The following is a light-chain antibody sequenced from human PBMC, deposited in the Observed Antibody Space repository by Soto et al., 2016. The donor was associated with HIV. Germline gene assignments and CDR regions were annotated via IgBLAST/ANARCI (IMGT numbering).Light chain of an antibody. CDR2: HND. J-gene: IGLJ2*01. Sequence: SFELTQPPSVSVSPGQTASITCSSDQLGGRFVWWYQQRPGHSPLLVISHNDKRPSGIPERFSGSNSGNTATLTISGTQAMDEADYYCQAWDSTTAVFGGGTKLTVL. CDR3: QAWDSTTAV. V-gene: IGLV3-1*01. CDR1: QLGGRF.